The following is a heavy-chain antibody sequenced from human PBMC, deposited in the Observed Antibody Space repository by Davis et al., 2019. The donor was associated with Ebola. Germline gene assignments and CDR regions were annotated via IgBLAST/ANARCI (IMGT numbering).Heavy chain of an antibody. V-gene: IGHV3-21*04. D-gene: IGHD6-13*01. J-gene: IGHJ6*02. CDR3: ARGPMPSWYADYYKYGMDV. CDR1: GFTFSNYG. CDR2: ISSSSSYI. Sequence: GGSLRLSCAASGFTFSNYGMNWVRQAPGKRLEWVSSISSSSSYIYYTDSVKGRFTISRDNNKESLYLQINSLRSEDTALYFCARGPMPSWYADYYKYGMDVWGQGTTVTASS.